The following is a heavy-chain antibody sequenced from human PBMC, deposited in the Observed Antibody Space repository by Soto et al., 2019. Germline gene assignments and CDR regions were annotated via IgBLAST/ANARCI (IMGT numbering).Heavy chain of an antibody. J-gene: IGHJ6*02. Sequence: QVQLVQSGAEVKKPGASVKVSCKASGYTFTTYVMHWVRQAPGQRLEWMGWLNAGNDNTEYSQKLQGRVNITRDTSASTVCMELSSLSSEDTAVYYCARVGQNYYGMDVWGQGTTVTVSS. V-gene: IGHV1-3*01. CDR1: GYTFTTYV. D-gene: IGHD3-3*01. CDR3: ARVGQNYYGMDV. CDR2: LNAGNDNT.